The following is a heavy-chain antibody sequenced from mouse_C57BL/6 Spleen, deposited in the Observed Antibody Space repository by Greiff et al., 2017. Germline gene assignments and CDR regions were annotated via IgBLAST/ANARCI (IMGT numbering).Heavy chain of an antibody. CDR1: GYTFTSYW. Sequence: VQLQQSGTVLARPGASVKMSCKTSGYTFTSYWMHWVKQRPGQGLEWIGAIYPGNSDTSYNQKFKGKAKLTAVTSASTAYMELSSLTNEDSAVYYCTGAYYINYVYAMDYWGQGTSVTVSS. V-gene: IGHV1-5*01. J-gene: IGHJ4*01. D-gene: IGHD2-5*01. CDR3: TGAYYINYVYAMDY. CDR2: IYPGNSDT.